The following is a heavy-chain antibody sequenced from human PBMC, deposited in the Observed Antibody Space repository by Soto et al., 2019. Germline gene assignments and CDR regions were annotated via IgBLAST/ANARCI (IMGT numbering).Heavy chain of an antibody. CDR1: GFPFSSHW. Sequence: EVRLVESGGGLVQPGGSLRLSCAASGFPFSSHWLQWVRQVPGRGLVWVSRIDNTGSSAIYADSVRGRFTVSRDNAKDTLYLHMNSLRADYTAVYYCATLNGYDYWGQGTLVTVSS. J-gene: IGHJ4*02. CDR3: ATLNGYDY. V-gene: IGHV3-74*01. D-gene: IGHD5-12*01. CDR2: IDNTGSSA.